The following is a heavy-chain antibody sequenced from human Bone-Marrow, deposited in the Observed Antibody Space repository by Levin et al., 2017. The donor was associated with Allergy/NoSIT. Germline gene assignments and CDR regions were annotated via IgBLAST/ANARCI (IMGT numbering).Heavy chain of an antibody. CDR3: ARGPPVDYYDRSGFYYPFDH. D-gene: IGHD3-22*01. V-gene: IGHV4-34*01. J-gene: IGHJ4*02. Sequence: SETLSLTCAAYGGSFSSYYWSWIRQAPGKGLEWIGDINHSGSTNYNPSLKSRVTITVDTSENHFSLKLNSVTAADTAVFYCARGPPVDYYDRSGFYYPFDHWGQGTLVTVSS. CDR2: INHSGST. CDR1: GGSFSSYY.